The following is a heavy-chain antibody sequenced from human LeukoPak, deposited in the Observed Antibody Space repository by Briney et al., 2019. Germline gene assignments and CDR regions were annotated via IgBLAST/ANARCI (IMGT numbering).Heavy chain of an antibody. V-gene: IGHV4-59*01. CDR2: IYYSGST. D-gene: IGHD3-9*01. Sequence: SETLSLTCTVSGGSISSYYWSWIRQPPGKGLEWIGYIYYSGSTNYNPSLKSRVTISVDTSKNQFSLKLSSVTAADTAVYYCARVLRYFPRVESHYFDYWGQGTLVAVSS. CDR3: ARVLRYFPRVESHYFDY. J-gene: IGHJ4*02. CDR1: GGSISSYY.